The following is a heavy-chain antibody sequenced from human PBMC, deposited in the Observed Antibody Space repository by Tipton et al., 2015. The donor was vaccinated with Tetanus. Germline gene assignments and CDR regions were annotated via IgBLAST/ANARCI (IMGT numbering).Heavy chain of an antibody. CDR1: GYTFTSYY. J-gene: IGHJ5*02. Sequence: QVQLVQSGAEVKKPGASVKVSCKASGYTFTSYYMHWVRQAPGQGLEWMGWINPNSGGTNYAQKFQGRVTMTRDTSISTAYMELSRLRSDDTAVYYCARDRFFGGIAAAGIWFDPWGQGTLVTVSS. V-gene: IGHV1-2*02. D-gene: IGHD6-13*01. CDR3: ARDRFFGGIAAAGIWFDP. CDR2: INPNSGGT.